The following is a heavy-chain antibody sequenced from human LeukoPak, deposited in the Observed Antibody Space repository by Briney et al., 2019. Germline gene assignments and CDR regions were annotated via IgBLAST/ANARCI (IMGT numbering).Heavy chain of an antibody. D-gene: IGHD6-13*01. V-gene: IGHV3-66*01. CDR1: GFTVSSNY. CDR3: AREGHSSSWFHGMDV. Sequence: GGSLRLSCAASGFTVSSNYMSWVRQAPGRGLEWVSVIYSGGSTYYADSVKGRFTISRDNSKNTLFLQMNSLRAGDTAVYYCAREGHSSSWFHGMDVWGQGTTVTVSS. J-gene: IGHJ6*02. CDR2: IYSGGST.